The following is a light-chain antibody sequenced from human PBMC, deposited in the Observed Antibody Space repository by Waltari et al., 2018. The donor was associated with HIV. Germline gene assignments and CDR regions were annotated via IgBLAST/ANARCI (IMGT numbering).Light chain of an antibody. Sequence: QSALTQPPSASGSPGQSVTISCTGTIGDVGAFNYVSWYQKHPDTAPRLIIYDVTMRPSGVPDRFSGSRSGNTASLTVSGLQADDEAYYCCCLYAGSNTVVFGGGTKLTVL. CDR2: DVT. CDR3: CLYAGSNTVV. V-gene: IGLV2-8*01. J-gene: IGLJ2*01. CDR1: IGDVGAFNY.